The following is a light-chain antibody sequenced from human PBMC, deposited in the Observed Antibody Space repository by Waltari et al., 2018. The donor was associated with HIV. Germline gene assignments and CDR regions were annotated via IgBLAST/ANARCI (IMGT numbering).Light chain of an antibody. Sequence: DIQMTQSPSSLSASVGDRVPITCRAIQTVLTYLNWYQMKPGKAPKLLIYATSNLEGGVPSRFSGSVFGTDFTLTISSLQPEDFATYFCQESYGAPPWTFGQGTTVDVK. CDR2: ATS. J-gene: IGKJ1*01. V-gene: IGKV1-39*01. CDR3: QESYGAPPWT. CDR1: QTVLTY.